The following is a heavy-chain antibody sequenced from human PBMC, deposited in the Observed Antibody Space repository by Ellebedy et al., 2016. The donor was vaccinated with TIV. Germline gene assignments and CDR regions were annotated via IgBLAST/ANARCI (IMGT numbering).Heavy chain of an antibody. J-gene: IGHJ3*02. CDR2: IYYSGST. CDR1: GGSISRSGYY. Sequence: SETLSLXCSVSGGSISRSGYYWGWIRQPPGKGLEWIGSIYYSGSTNYNPSLKSRVTISGDMSKNQFSLKLRSMTAADTAVYFCARAYGGNFDSFDIWGQGTMVTVSS. V-gene: IGHV4-39*07. D-gene: IGHD4-23*01. CDR3: ARAYGGNFDSFDI.